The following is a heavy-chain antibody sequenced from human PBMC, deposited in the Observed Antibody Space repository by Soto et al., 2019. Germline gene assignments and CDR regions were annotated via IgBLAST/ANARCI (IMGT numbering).Heavy chain of an antibody. CDR3: VKYRLHWALLY. CDR2: SHYSGNS. CDR1: NTSISDDY. D-gene: IGHD3-16*02. J-gene: IGHJ1*01. Sequence: QVQLQESGPGLVKPSETLSLTCNVSNTSISDDYWAWIRQSPGKGLEWIGFSHYSGNSAYNPSLRTRVSMSVDTSKKQVSLKLTSVTAADTAVYYCVKYRLHWALLYWGQGTLVTVSS. V-gene: IGHV4-59*01.